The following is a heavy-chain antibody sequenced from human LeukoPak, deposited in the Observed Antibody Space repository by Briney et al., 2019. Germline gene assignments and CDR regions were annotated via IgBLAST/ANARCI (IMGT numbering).Heavy chain of an antibody. J-gene: IGHJ3*02. Sequence: PSQTLSLTCTVSGGSISRGGYYWSWVRQHPGRGLEWIGYIYYSGSTYYNPSLKSRVTISVDTSKNQFSLKLSSVTAADTAVYYCARDGGYSYGYGDAFDIWGQGTMVTVSS. D-gene: IGHD5-18*01. CDR3: ARDGGYSYGYGDAFDI. CDR2: IYYSGST. V-gene: IGHV4-31*03. CDR1: GGSISRGGYY.